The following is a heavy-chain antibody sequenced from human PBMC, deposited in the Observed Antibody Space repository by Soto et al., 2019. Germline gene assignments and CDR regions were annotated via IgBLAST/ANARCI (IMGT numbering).Heavy chain of an antibody. Sequence: QVQLQQWGAGLLKPSETLSLTCAVYGGSFSGYYWSWIRQPPGKGLEWIGEINHSGSTNYNPSLKSRVTRSVDTSKNQFSLKLSSVTAADTAVYYCASECSSTSCYQYWGQGTLVTVSS. CDR2: INHSGST. V-gene: IGHV4-34*01. CDR1: GGSFSGYY. CDR3: ASECSSTSCYQY. J-gene: IGHJ4*02. D-gene: IGHD2-2*01.